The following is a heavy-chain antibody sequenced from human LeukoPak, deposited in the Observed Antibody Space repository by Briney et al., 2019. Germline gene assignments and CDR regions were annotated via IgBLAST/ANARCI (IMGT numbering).Heavy chain of an antibody. J-gene: IGHJ4*02. D-gene: IGHD4-23*01. Sequence: PGGSLRLSCAGSGFTFSSYEMNWVRQAPGKGLEWVSYISSSGRAIYYADSVKGRFPVSRDNAKNSLYLQMSSLRAEDTAVYYCARCPRWAHFDYWGQGTLVTVSS. CDR2: ISSSGRAI. CDR3: ARCPRWAHFDY. CDR1: GFTFSSYE. V-gene: IGHV3-48*03.